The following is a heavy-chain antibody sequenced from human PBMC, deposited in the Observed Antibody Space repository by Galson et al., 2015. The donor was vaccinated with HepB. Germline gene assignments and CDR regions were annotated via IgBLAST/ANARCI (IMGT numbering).Heavy chain of an antibody. CDR3: ARQSREYSSGWYLGSFNYMDV. V-gene: IGHV4-61*08. CDR2: ISDSGNT. J-gene: IGHJ6*03. CDR1: GGSISGGDYY. Sequence: TLSLTCTVSGGSISGGDYYLSWIRQSPGRGLEWFGYISDSGNTNYHPSLKSRVTISLDTSKNQFSLGLNSVTAADTAVYYCARQSREYSSGWYLGSFNYMDVWGKGSTVTVSS. D-gene: IGHD6-19*01.